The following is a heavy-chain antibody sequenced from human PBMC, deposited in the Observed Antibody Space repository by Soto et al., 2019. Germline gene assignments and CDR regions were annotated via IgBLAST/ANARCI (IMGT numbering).Heavy chain of an antibody. D-gene: IGHD3-3*01. V-gene: IGHV1-8*01. Sequence: QVQLVQSGAEVKKPGASVKVSCKASGYTFTSYDINWVRQATGQGLEWMGWMNPNSGNTGYAQKFQGRVTMTRNTSISTAYMELSSLRSEDTAVYYCARANTIFGVVIFVSGMDVWGQGTTVTVSS. J-gene: IGHJ6*02. CDR1: GYTFTSYD. CDR2: MNPNSGNT. CDR3: ARANTIFGVVIFVSGMDV.